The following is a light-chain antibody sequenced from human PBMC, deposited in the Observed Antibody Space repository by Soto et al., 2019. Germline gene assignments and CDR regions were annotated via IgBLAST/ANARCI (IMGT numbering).Light chain of an antibody. J-gene: IGKJ1*01. CDR3: HQYNSYWT. V-gene: IGKV1-5*03. CDR2: KTS. Sequence: DIQMTQSPSTLSASVGDRVTIPCRASQSLNRWLAWYQQKPGKAPKLLIYKTSILENGVPSRFSGSGSGTEFTLSISSLQPDDFATYYCHQYNSYWTFGQGTKVDI. CDR1: QSLNRW.